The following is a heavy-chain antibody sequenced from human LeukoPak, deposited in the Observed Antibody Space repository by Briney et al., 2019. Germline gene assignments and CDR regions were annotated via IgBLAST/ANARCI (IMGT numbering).Heavy chain of an antibody. Sequence: SETLSLTCAAYGGSFSGYYWSWIRQPPGKGLEWIGEINHSGSTNYNPSLKSRVTISVDTSKNQFSPKLSSVTAADTAVYYCARETGYSSGRKRRPHMDVWGKGTTVTVSS. J-gene: IGHJ6*04. D-gene: IGHD6-19*01. CDR1: GGSFSGYY. V-gene: IGHV4-34*01. CDR3: ARETGYSSGRKRRPHMDV. CDR2: INHSGST.